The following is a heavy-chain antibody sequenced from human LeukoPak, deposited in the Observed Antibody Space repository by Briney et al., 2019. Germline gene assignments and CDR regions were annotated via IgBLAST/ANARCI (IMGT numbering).Heavy chain of an antibody. CDR2: IYDTGDT. D-gene: IGHD6-6*01. J-gene: IGHJ3*02. CDR1: GPSVSRES. V-gene: IGHV4-4*09. CDR3: ARSSIAARRSAFDI. Sequence: SETLSLTCIVSGPSVSRESWTWIRQPAGKGLEWIGYIYDTGDTTYNPSLQSRLTMSVDTSKNQFSLKLSSVTAADTAVYYCARSSIAARRSAFDIWGQGTMVTVSS.